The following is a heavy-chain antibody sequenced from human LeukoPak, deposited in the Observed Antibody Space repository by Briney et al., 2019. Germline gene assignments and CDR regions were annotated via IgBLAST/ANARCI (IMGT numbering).Heavy chain of an antibody. D-gene: IGHD3-22*01. J-gene: IGHJ4*02. CDR3: ARHKVDSSGYHWFDY. CDR2: IYPGDSDT. Sequence: GESLKISCKGSGYSFTTYWIGWVRQMPGKGLEWMGIIYPGDSDTRYNPSFQDRVTISADKSISTAYLQWSSLKASDTAMYYCARHKVDSSGYHWFDYWGQGTLVTVSS. CDR1: GYSFTTYW. V-gene: IGHV5-51*01.